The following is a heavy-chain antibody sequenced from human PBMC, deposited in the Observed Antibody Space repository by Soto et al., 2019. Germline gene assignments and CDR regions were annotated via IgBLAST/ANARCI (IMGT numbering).Heavy chain of an antibody. CDR3: ARAPQTVAGAGIWY. D-gene: IGHD6-13*01. CDR1: GYTFTSYG. Sequence: QVQLVQSGAEVKKPGASVKVSCKASGYTFTSYGISWVRQAPGQGLEWMGWISGYNGDTNYAQKLQGRVTMTTDTSPNTAYMELRSLRSDDTAVYYCARAPQTVAGAGIWYWGQGTLVTVSS. CDR2: ISGYNGDT. V-gene: IGHV1-18*04. J-gene: IGHJ4*02.